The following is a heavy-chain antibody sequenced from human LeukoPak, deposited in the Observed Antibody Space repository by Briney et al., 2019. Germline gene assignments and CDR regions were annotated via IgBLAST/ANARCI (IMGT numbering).Heavy chain of an antibody. CDR1: GGSFSGYY. V-gene: IGHV4-34*01. D-gene: IGHD6-19*01. J-gene: IGHJ4*02. Sequence: SETLSLTCAVDGGSFSGYYWSWIRQPPGKGLEWIGEINHSGSTNYNPSLKSRVTISVDTSKNQFSLKLSSVTAADTAVYYCARGPGGAVAGEIDYWGQGTLVTVSS. CDR2: INHSGST. CDR3: ARGPGGAVAGEIDY.